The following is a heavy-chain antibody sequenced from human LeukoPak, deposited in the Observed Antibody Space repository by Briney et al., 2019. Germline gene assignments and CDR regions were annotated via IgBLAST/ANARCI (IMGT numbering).Heavy chain of an antibody. D-gene: IGHD4-17*01. J-gene: IGHJ4*02. CDR3: ARDEDYGIFVNIDY. CDR1: GYTSTSYG. V-gene: IGHV1-18*01. CDR2: ISAYNGNT. Sequence: ASVKVFCKASGYTSTSYGISWVRQAPGQGLEWMGWISAYNGNTNYAQKLQGRVTMTTDTSTSTAYMELRSLRSDDTAVYYCARDEDYGIFVNIDYWGQGTLVTVSS.